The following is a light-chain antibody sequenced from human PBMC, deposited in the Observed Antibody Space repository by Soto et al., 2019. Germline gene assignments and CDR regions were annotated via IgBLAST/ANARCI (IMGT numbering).Light chain of an antibody. CDR3: LLYYGGAQHWV. V-gene: IGLV7-43*01. J-gene: IGLJ3*02. CDR2: STT. CDR1: TGAVTSGFF. Sequence: QSVVTQEPSLTVSPGGTVTLTCASSTGAVTSGFFPNWFQQKPGQAPRALIYSTTYKHSWTPARFSGSLLGGKAALTLSGVQPEDEAEYYCLLYYGGAQHWVLGGGTKVTVL.